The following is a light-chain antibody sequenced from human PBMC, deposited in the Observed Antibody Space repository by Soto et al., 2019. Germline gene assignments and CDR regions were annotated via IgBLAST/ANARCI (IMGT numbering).Light chain of an antibody. CDR2: KPS. V-gene: IGKV1-5*03. Sequence: DIQMTQSPSTLSASVGDRVTITCRASQSISSWLASYQQNPGKAPKLLIYKPSSLESGVPSRFSFSVSGTHLTLTIISLPTQFLATDIRHDSHSAPVNCGQ. J-gene: IGKJ5*01. CDR1: QSISSW. CDR3: HDSHSAPVN.